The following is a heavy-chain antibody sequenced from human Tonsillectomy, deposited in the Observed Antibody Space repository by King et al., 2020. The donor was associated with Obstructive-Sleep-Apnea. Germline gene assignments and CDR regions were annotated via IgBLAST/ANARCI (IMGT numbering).Heavy chain of an antibody. CDR1: GGSISSGGYY. Sequence: LQLQESGPGLVKPSQTLSLTCTVSGGSISSGGYYWSWIRQHPGKGLEWIGYIYYSGSTYYNPSLKSRVTISVDTSKNQFSLKLSSVTAADTAVYYCARDVWFGEWNAFDIWGQGTMVTVSS. CDR3: ARDVWFGEWNAFDI. CDR2: IYYSGST. V-gene: IGHV4-31*03. D-gene: IGHD3-10*01. J-gene: IGHJ3*02.